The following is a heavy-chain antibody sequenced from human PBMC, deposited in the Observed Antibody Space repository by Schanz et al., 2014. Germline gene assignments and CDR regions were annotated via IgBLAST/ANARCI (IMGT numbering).Heavy chain of an antibody. J-gene: IGHJ4*02. Sequence: QVQLEESGAGLVKPSGTLSLTCAVSGASVSSDNWWNWVRQPPGKGLEWIGEIYDSGNTNYNPSLKSRLTISVDKSKTQFSLKLSSVTAADTAVYYCASFGDSSGWYVFDYWGQGTLVTVSS. CDR2: IYDSGNT. V-gene: IGHV4-4*02. D-gene: IGHD6-19*01. CDR3: ASFGDSSGWYVFDY. CDR1: GASVSSDNW.